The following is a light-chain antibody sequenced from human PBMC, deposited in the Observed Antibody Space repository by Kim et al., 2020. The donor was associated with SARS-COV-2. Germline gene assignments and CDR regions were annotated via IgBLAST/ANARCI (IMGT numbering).Light chain of an antibody. CDR2: GTS. CDR1: QCDSSGY. Sequence: PGDRATRSCRASQCDSSGYMAWYQQKPGQPPRLLIYGTSTRAAGIPGRFSVSGSGTEFTLTISRLEPDDFAVYYCQQYGSSRTWTFGQGTKVDIK. CDR3: QQYGSSRTWT. J-gene: IGKJ1*01. V-gene: IGKV3-20*01.